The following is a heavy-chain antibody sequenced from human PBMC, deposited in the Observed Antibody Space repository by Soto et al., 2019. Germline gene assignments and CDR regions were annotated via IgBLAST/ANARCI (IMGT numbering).Heavy chain of an antibody. CDR2: IYYSGST. V-gene: IGHV4-59*01. J-gene: IGHJ4*02. CDR1: GGSISSYY. CDR3: ARGSGYSSGYYFDY. D-gene: IGHD6-25*01. Sequence: SETLSLTCTVSGGSISSYYWSWVRQPSVNGLEWIGYIYYSGSTNYNPSLKSRVTISVDTSKNQFSLKLSSVTAADTAVYYCARGSGYSSGYYFDYWGQGTLVTVSS.